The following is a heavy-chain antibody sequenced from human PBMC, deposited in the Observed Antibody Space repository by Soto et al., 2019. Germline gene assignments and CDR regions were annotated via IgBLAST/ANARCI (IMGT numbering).Heavy chain of an antibody. V-gene: IGHV3-23*01. CDR2: ISGSGGST. D-gene: IGHD3-22*01. CDR1: GFTFSSYA. CDR3: AKWADYYDSRGYYRSGENYAVD. J-gene: IGHJ4*01. Sequence: GGSLRLSCAASGFTFSSYAMSWFRQAPGKGLEWVSAISGSGGSTYYADSVKGRFTISRDNSKNTLYLQMISLRAEDTAVYYCAKWADYYDSRGYYRSGENYAVDWGPRTGVTVVS.